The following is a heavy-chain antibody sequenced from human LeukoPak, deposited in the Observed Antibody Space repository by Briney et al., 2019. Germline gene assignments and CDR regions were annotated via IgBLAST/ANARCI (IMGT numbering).Heavy chain of an antibody. D-gene: IGHD2-2*01. Sequence: GASVKVSCKASGYTFTSYGISWVRQAPGQGLEWMGWISAYNGNTNYAQKLQGRVTMTTDTSTSTAYMELRSLRSDDTAVYYCARDGYCSSTSCQNWFDPWGQGTLVTVSS. V-gene: IGHV1-18*01. CDR3: ARDGYCSSTSCQNWFDP. CDR1: GYTFTSYG. J-gene: IGHJ5*02. CDR2: ISAYNGNT.